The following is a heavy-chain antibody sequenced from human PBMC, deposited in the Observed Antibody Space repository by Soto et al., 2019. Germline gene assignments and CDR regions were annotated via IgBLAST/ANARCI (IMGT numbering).Heavy chain of an antibody. CDR2: ISGSGGST. CDR3: AKGVESRGTFS. D-gene: IGHD1-1*01. Sequence: GGSLRLSCAASGFTFSSYAMSWVRQAPGKGLEWVSGISGSGGSTYYADSVKGRFTISRDNSKNTLYMQMNSLRAEDTAVYYCAKGVESRGTFSWGQGTLVTVSS. CDR1: GFTFSSYA. V-gene: IGHV3-23*01. J-gene: IGHJ5*02.